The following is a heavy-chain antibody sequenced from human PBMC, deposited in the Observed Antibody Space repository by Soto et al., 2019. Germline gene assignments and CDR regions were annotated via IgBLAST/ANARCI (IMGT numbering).Heavy chain of an antibody. CDR3: ARDGGEYSSSSPRNYYYGMDV. D-gene: IGHD6-6*01. CDR1: AGSISSYY. CDR2: IYASGST. Sequence: SETLSLTCIVSAGSISSYYWSWIRQPAGKGLEWIGRIYASGSTSYNPSLKSRVTMSVDTSKNQFSLKLSSVTAADTAVYFCARDGGEYSSSSPRNYYYGMDVWGQGTTVTVSS. V-gene: IGHV4-4*07. J-gene: IGHJ6*02.